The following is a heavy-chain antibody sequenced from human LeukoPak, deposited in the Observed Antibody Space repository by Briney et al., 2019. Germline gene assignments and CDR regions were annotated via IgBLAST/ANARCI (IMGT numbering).Heavy chain of an antibody. CDR2: ITGSGDRT. Sequence: GGSLRLSCAASGLTFSTYGMSWVRQAPGKGLEWVSTITGSGDRTYNADSLKGRFTISRDNFKNTLYLQMNSLTPEDTAVYYCTKDRMGAIIFFDYWGQGTLVTVSS. D-gene: IGHD1-26*01. CDR3: TKDRMGAIIFFDY. V-gene: IGHV3-23*01. J-gene: IGHJ4*02. CDR1: GLTFSTYG.